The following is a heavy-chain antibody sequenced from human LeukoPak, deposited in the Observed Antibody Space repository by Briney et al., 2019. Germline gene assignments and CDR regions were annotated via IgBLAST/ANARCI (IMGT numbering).Heavy chain of an antibody. Sequence: PSETLSLTCAVYGGSFSGYYWSWLRQPPGKGLEWIGEINHSGSTNYNPSLKSRVTISVDTSKNQFSLKLSSVTAADTAVYYCARGRRSSSWPYPFDYWGQGTLVTVSS. CDR1: GGSFSGYY. CDR2: INHSGST. V-gene: IGHV4-34*01. J-gene: IGHJ4*02. CDR3: ARGRRSSSWPYPFDY. D-gene: IGHD6-13*01.